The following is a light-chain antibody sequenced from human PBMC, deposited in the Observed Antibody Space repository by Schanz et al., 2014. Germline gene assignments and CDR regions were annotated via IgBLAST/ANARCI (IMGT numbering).Light chain of an antibody. J-gene: IGLJ3*02. Sequence: QSALTQPPSASGSPGQSVTISCTGTSSDVGGYNYVSWFQQHPGRAPTLMIYDVSKRPSGVSTRFSGSKSGNTASLTISGLQAEDEADYYCSSYTSSSTLVFGGGTKLTVL. CDR3: SSYTSSSTLV. CDR2: DVS. CDR1: SSDVGGYNY. V-gene: IGLV2-14*01.